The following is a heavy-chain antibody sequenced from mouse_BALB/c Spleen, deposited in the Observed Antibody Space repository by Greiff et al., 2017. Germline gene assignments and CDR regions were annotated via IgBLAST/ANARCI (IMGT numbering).Heavy chain of an antibody. V-gene: IGHV14-3*02. Sequence: VQLKESGAELVKPGASVKLSCTASGFNFKDTYMHWVKQRPEQGLEWIGRIDPANGNTKYDPKFQGKATITADTSSNTAYLQLSSLTSEDTAVYYCARTTAALDYWGQGTTLTVSS. J-gene: IGHJ2*01. CDR3: ARTTAALDY. CDR2: IDPANGNT. D-gene: IGHD1-2*01. CDR1: GFNFKDTY.